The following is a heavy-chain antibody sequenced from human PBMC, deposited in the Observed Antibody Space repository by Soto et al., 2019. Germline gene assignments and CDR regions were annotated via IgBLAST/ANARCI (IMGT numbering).Heavy chain of an antibody. CDR1: GFTFSSYA. CDR3: AREYSGELLYHDAFDI. D-gene: IGHD1-26*01. J-gene: IGHJ3*02. Sequence: QVQLVESGGGVVQPGRSLRLSCAASGFTFSSYAMHWVRQAPGKGLEWVAVISYDGSNKYYADSVKGRFTISRDNSKNTLYLQMNSLRAEDTAVYYCAREYSGELLYHDAFDIWGQGTMVTVSS. V-gene: IGHV3-30-3*01. CDR2: ISYDGSNK.